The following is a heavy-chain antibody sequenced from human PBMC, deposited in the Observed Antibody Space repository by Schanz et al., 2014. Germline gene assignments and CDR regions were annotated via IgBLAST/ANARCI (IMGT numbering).Heavy chain of an antibody. J-gene: IGHJ6*02. V-gene: IGHV4-61*05. CDR1: GGSISSTFYY. D-gene: IGHD1-1*01. Sequence: QLQLQESGPGLVKPSETLSLTCTVSGGSISSTFYYWGWIRQPPGKGLEWIGYIYYTASTNYNPTLRSRVTISADPSKNQFSLKLTSVTAADSAVYFCTRGNALDVWGQGTTVTVSS. CDR3: TRGNALDV. CDR2: IYYTAST.